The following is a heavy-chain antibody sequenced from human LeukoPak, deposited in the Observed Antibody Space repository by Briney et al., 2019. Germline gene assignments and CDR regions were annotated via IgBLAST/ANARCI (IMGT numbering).Heavy chain of an antibody. CDR2: MNHSGST. D-gene: IGHD5-18*01. J-gene: IGHJ3*02. V-gene: IGHV4-34*01. CDR3: ARGLGYSYAEGDAFDI. CDR1: GGSLSGYY. Sequence: SETLSLTCAVYGGSLSGYYWSWIRQPPGKGLEWIGEMNHSGSTNYNPSLKSRVTISVDTSKNQFSLKLSSVTAADTAVYYCARGLGYSYAEGDAFDIWGQGTMVTVSS.